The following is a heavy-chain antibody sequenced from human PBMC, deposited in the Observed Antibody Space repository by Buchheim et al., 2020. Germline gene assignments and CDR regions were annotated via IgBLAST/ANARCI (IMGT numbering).Heavy chain of an antibody. D-gene: IGHD5-12*01. V-gene: IGHV4-39*01. CDR3: ARQTWMTCLVDWPFSL. CDR2: VSYTGST. CDR1: GASIITSDY. Sequence: QLQLQESGPGLVKPSETLSLTCTVSGASIITSDYWGWIRQPPGKGLEWIGSVSYTGSTYHNPSLKSRVTMSVDTSKNQFSLEVASVTAADTAVFYCARQTWMTCLVDWPFSLWGRCAL. J-gene: IGHJ2*01.